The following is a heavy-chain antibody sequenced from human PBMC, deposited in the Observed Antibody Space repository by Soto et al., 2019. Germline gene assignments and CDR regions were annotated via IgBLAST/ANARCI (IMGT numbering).Heavy chain of an antibody. Sequence: ASVKVSCKASGYTFAGYYRHWVRQAPGQGLEWMGWINPNSGGTNYAQKFQGWVTMTRDTSISTAYMELSRLRSDDTAVYYCARDAVFRTYYYDSSGRRVDAFDIWGQGTMVTVSS. CDR3: ARDAVFRTYYYDSSGRRVDAFDI. D-gene: IGHD3-22*01. J-gene: IGHJ3*02. CDR1: GYTFAGYY. V-gene: IGHV1-2*04. CDR2: INPNSGGT.